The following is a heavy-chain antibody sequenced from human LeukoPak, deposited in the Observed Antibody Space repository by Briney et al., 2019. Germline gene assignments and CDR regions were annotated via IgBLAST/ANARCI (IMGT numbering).Heavy chain of an antibody. CDR2: IYYSGST. J-gene: IGHJ5*02. D-gene: IGHD2-2*01. Sequence: SETLSLTCTVSGGSISSSSYYWGWIRQPPGKGLEWIGSIYYSGSTYYNPSLKSRVTISVDTSKNQFSLKLSSVTAADMAVYYCARGSTNWFDPWGQGTLVTVSS. V-gene: IGHV4-39*01. CDR3: ARGSTNWFDP. CDR1: GGSISSSSYY.